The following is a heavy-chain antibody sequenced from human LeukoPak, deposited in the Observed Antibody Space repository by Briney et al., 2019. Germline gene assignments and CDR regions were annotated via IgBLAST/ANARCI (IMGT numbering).Heavy chain of an antibody. CDR3: AKSDPADYYDSSGYYGSLYYFDY. D-gene: IGHD3-22*01. V-gene: IGHV3-23*01. J-gene: IGHJ4*02. Sequence: GGSLRLSCAASGYTFDDYAMHWVRQAPGKGLEWVSAISGSGGSTYYADSVKGRFTISRDNSKNTLYLQMNSLRAEDTAVYYCAKSDPADYYDSSGYYGSLYYFDYWGQGTLVTVSS. CDR1: GYTFDDYA. CDR2: ISGSGGST.